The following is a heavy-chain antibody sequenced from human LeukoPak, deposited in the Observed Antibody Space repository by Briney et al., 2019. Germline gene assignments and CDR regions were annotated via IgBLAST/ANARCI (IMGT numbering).Heavy chain of an antibody. D-gene: IGHD3-9*01. CDR2: IWYDGSNK. V-gene: IGHV3-33*01. CDR1: GFTFSSYG. Sequence: GGSLRLSCAASGFTFSSYGMHWVRQAPGKGLEWVAVIWYDGSNKYYADSVKGRFTTSRDNSKNTLYLQMNSLRAEDTAVYYCARDSFPVLRYFDWLLFGGQGTLVTVSS. J-gene: IGHJ4*02. CDR3: ARDSFPVLRYFDWLLF.